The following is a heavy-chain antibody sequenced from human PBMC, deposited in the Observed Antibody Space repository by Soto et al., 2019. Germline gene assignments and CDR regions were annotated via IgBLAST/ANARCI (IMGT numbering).Heavy chain of an antibody. CDR3: ARDVIAAGSGRDP. CDR2: IWYDGSNK. CDR1: GFTFSSYG. J-gene: IGHJ5*02. V-gene: IGHV3-33*01. D-gene: IGHD6-13*01. Sequence: QVQLVESGGGVVQPGRSLRLSCAASGFTFSSYGMHWVRQAPGKGLEWVAVIWYDGSNKYYADSVKGRFTISRDNSKNTLYLQMNSLRAEDTAVYYCARDVIAAGSGRDPWGQGTLVTVSS.